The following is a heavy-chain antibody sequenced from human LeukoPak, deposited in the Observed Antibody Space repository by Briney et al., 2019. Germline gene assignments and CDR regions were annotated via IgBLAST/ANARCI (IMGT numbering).Heavy chain of an antibody. J-gene: IGHJ5*02. Sequence: KPSETLSLTCTVSGGSISSSLYYWGWIRQPPGEGLEWIGSIYSGSTYYNPSLKSRVTISVDTSKNQFSLKLSSVTAAVTAVYYCARSPMIRGVMGWFDPWGQGTLVTVSS. CDR2: IYSGST. CDR3: ARSPMIRGVMGWFDP. CDR1: GGSISSSLYY. D-gene: IGHD3-10*01. V-gene: IGHV4-39*01.